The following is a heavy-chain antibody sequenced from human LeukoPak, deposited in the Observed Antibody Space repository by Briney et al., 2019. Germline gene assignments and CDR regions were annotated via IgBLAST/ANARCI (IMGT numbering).Heavy chain of an antibody. CDR2: IILSINRA. Sequence: ASVKVSCKSSGGPFDNYAINWGRQAPGQGLEWMGRIILSINRANYSQIRVTITADKSTATAYMELSGLRYEDTAVYYCARRTDRVDDAFDVWGQGTMVTVS. V-gene: IGHV1-69*04. CDR1: GGPFDNYA. CDR3: ARRTDRVDDAFDV. D-gene: IGHD3/OR15-3a*01. J-gene: IGHJ3*01.